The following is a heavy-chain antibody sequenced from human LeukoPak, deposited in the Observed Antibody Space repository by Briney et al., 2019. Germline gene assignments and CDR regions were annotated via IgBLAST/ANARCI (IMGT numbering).Heavy chain of an antibody. CDR2: IYYSEST. V-gene: IGHV4-59*01. J-gene: IGHJ4*02. D-gene: IGHD1-26*01. CDR1: GGSISSYY. Sequence: KPSETLSLTCAVSGGSISSYYCSWIRQPPGKGLEWIGYIYYSESTNYNPSLKSRVTISVDTSKNQFSLKLSSVTAADTAVYYCARAVVGASLIDYWGQGTLVTVSS. CDR3: ARAVVGASLIDY.